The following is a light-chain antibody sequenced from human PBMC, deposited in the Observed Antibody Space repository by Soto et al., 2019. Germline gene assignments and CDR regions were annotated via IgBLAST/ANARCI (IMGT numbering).Light chain of an antibody. V-gene: IGLV2-14*01. J-gene: IGLJ2*01. CDR1: SSDVGRYNY. CDR2: EVT. Sequence: QSVLTQPASVSGSPGQSITISCTGTSSDVGRYNYVSWYQQHPGKAPKLMIYEVTNRPSGVSNRFSCSKSGNTASLTISGLQAEDEDDYYCSSYTPSSTLFGGGTKLTVL. CDR3: SSYTPSSTL.